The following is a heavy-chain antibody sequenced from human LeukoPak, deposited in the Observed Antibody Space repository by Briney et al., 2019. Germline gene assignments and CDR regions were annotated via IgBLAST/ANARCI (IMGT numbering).Heavy chain of an antibody. V-gene: IGHV4-59*01. J-gene: IGHJ4*02. CDR2: IYYSRST. D-gene: IGHD3-9*01. CDR3: AGSGASCDIFSGYYAQGFHY. CDR1: GGSISSYY. Sequence: PSETLSLTCTVSGGSISSYYWSWIRQPPGKGLEWIGYIYYSRSTNYNPSLKSRVTISVDTSKDQFSLNLSSVTAADTAVYYCAGSGASCDIFSGYYAQGFHYWGQGTLVTVSS.